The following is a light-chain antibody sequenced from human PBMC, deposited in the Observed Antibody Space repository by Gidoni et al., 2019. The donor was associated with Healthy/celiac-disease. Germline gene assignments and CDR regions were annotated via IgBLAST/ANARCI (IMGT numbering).Light chain of an antibody. V-gene: IGKV3-15*01. CDR1: QSVSSN. J-gene: IGKJ5*01. CDR2: GAS. Sequence: QSPATLSVSPGERATLSGRASQSVSSNLAWYQQKPGQAPRLLIYGASTRATGIPARFSGSGSGTEFTLTISSLQSEDFAVYYCQQYNNWPITFGQGTRLEIK. CDR3: QQYNNWPIT.